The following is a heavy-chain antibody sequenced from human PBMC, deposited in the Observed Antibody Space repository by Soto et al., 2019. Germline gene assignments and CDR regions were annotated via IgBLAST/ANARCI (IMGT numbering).Heavy chain of an antibody. D-gene: IGHD3-3*01. Sequence: QVQLVQSGAEVKKPGSSVKVSCKASGGTFSSYAISWVRQAPGQGLEWMGGIIPIFGTANYAQKFQGRVTITADKSTSTAYRELRSLRSEDTAVYYCALDYDFWSGYREYYFDYWGQGTLVTVSS. J-gene: IGHJ4*02. CDR3: ALDYDFWSGYREYYFDY. CDR1: GGTFSSYA. CDR2: IIPIFGTA. V-gene: IGHV1-69*06.